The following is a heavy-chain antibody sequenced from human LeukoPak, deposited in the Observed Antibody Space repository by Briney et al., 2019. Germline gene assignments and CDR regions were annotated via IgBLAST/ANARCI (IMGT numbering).Heavy chain of an antibody. CDR1: GFTFSSYS. CDR3: ASRTVTTFRSYDY. J-gene: IGHJ4*02. D-gene: IGHD4-17*01. V-gene: IGHV3-21*01. CDR2: ISSSSSYI. Sequence: GGSLRLSCAASGFTFSSYSMNWVRQAPGKGLEWVSSISSSSSYIYYADSVKGRFTISRDNAKNSLYLQMNSLRAEDTAVYYCASRTVTTFRSYDYWGQGTLVTVSS.